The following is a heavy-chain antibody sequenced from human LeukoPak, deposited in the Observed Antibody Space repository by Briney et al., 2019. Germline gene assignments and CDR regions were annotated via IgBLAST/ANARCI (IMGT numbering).Heavy chain of an antibody. CDR3: ARHSFYDFWSGRHQNWFDP. D-gene: IGHD3-3*01. V-gene: IGHV4-39*01. Sequence: SETLSLTCTVSGGSISSGGYYWSWIRQHPGKGLEWIGYIYYSGSTYYNPSLKSRVTISVDTSKNQFSLKLSSVTAADTAVYYCARHSFYDFWSGRHQNWFDPWGQGTLVTVSS. CDR1: GGSISSGGYY. J-gene: IGHJ5*02. CDR2: IYYSGST.